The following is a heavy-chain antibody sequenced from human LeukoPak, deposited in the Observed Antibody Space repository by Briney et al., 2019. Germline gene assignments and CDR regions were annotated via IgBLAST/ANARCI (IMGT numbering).Heavy chain of an antibody. CDR3: ARAVVYDNVWGSYPTDY. D-gene: IGHD3-16*01. CDR1: GYTFTSYG. CDR2: ISIYNGNT. Sequence: GASVKVSCKASGYTFTSYGITWVRQAPGQGLEWMGWISIYNGNTNYVQKLQGRVTMTTDTSTSTAYMELRSLRFDDTAVYYCARAVVYDNVWGSYPTDYWGQGTLVTVSS. J-gene: IGHJ4*02. V-gene: IGHV1-18*01.